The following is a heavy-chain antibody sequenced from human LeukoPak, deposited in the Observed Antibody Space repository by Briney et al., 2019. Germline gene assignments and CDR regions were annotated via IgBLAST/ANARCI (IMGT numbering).Heavy chain of an antibody. CDR2: IFPSGGEI. CDR3: ATYRQVLLPFES. V-gene: IGHV3-23*01. D-gene: IGHD2-8*02. CDR1: GFTFSSYE. Sequence: GGSLRLSCAASGFTFSSYEMIWVRQPPGKGLEWVSSIFPSGGEIHYADTVRGRFTISRDNSKSTLSLQMNSLRAEDTAIYYCATYRQVLLPFESWGQGTLVTVSS. J-gene: IGHJ4*02.